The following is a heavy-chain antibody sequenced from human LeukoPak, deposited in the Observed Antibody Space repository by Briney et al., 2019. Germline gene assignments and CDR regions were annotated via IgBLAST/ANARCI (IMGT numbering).Heavy chain of an antibody. D-gene: IGHD1/OR15-1a*01. Sequence: ASVRVSCKASGYTFTSYDINWVRRATGQGLEWMGWMNPNSGNTGYAQKFQGRVTMTRNTSISTAYIELSSLRSEDTAVYYCARGKVKKTIDYWGQGTLVTVSS. J-gene: IGHJ4*02. CDR3: ARGKVKKTIDY. V-gene: IGHV1-8*01. CDR1: GYTFTSYD. CDR2: MNPNSGNT.